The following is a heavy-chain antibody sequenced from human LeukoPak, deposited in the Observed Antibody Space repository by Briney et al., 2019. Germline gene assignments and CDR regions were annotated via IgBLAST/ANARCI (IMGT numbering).Heavy chain of an antibody. Sequence: KAGGSLRLSCEGSGFIFGDFAMNWVRQAPGKGLEWVSSITSSSSYMWYADSVKGRFTISRDNAKNSLYLQMSSLRAEDTAVYYCEGTRVATIYDDYRGDVWGQGTTVTVSS. V-gene: IGHV3-21*01. CDR2: ITSSSSYM. J-gene: IGHJ6*02. CDR1: GFIFGDFA. CDR3: EGTRVATIYDDYRGDV. D-gene: IGHD4-17*01.